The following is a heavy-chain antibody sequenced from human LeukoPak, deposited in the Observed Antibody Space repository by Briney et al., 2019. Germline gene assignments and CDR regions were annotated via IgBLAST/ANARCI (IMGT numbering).Heavy chain of an antibody. D-gene: IGHD5-12*01. CDR1: GFTFSSYA. V-gene: IGHV3-7*01. Sequence: GGSLRLSCAASGFTFSSYAMSWVRQAPGKGLEWVANIKQDGSEKYYVDSVKGRFTISRDNAKNSLYLQMNSLRAEDTAVYYCAREAIVATIHYYYYYGMDVWGQGTTVTVSS. CDR3: AREAIVATIHYYYYYGMDV. J-gene: IGHJ6*02. CDR2: IKQDGSEK.